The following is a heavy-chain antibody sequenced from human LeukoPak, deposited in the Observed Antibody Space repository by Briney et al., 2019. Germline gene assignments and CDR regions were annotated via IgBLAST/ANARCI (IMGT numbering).Heavy chain of an antibody. CDR1: GFTFSSYW. CDR2: IYYSGST. J-gene: IGHJ4*02. V-gene: IGHV4-39*01. CDR3: ASHKGYCSGGSCYSTLAVAAPFDY. Sequence: GSLRLSCAASGFTFSSYWMSWIRQPPGKGLEWIGSIYYSGSTYYNPSLKSRVTISVDTSKNQFSLKLSSVTAADTAVYYCASHKGYCSGGSCYSTLAVAAPFDYWGQGTLVTVSS. D-gene: IGHD2-15*01.